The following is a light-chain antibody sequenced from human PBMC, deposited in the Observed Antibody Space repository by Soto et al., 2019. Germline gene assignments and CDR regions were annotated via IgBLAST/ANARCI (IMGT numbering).Light chain of an antibody. CDR2: EVT. CDR3: SSYGGSNIPYV. V-gene: IGLV2-8*01. Sequence: QSVLAQPPSASGSPGQSVTISCTGTSSGIGGYNFVSWYQHHPGKAPKLMIYEVTKRPSGVPDRFSGSKSGNTASLTVSGLQAEDEADYYCSSYGGSNIPYVFGTGTKVTVL. CDR1: SSGIGGYNF. J-gene: IGLJ1*01.